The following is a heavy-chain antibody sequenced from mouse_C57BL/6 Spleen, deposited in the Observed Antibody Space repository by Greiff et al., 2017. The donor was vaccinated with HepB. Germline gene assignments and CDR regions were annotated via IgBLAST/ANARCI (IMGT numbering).Heavy chain of an antibody. D-gene: IGHD2-4*01. CDR3: ARDDYDGAWFAY. CDR2: INPSSGYT. V-gene: IGHV1-4*01. CDR1: GYTFTSYT. J-gene: IGHJ3*01. Sequence: VKLQESGAELARPGASVKMSCKASGYTFTSYTMHWVKQRPGQGLEWIGYINPSSGYTKYNQKFKDKATLTADKSSSNAYMQLSSLTSEDSAVYYCARDDYDGAWFAYWGQGTLVTVSA.